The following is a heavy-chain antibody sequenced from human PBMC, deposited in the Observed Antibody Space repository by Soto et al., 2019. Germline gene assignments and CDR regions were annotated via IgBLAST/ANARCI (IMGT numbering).Heavy chain of an antibody. J-gene: IGHJ6*02. CDR3: ARDLWGYCGTDCYPLDV. Sequence: SSETLSLTCTVSGGSISSYYWSWIRQPPGKGLEWIGHIYYSGSTNYNPSLKSRVTISVDTSKNQFSLKLNSVTAADTAVYYCARDLWGYCGTDCYPLDVWGQGTTVTVS. CDR2: IYYSGST. V-gene: IGHV4-59*01. D-gene: IGHD2-21*02. CDR1: GGSISSYY.